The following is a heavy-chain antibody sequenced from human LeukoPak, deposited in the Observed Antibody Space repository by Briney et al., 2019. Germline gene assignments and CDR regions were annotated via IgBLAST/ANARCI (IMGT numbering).Heavy chain of an antibody. CDR3: ARGIAAAGTSGGSYYFDY. D-gene: IGHD6-13*01. CDR2: INPSGGST. CDR1: GYTFTSYY. J-gene: IGHJ4*02. V-gene: IGHV1-46*01. Sequence: ASMKVSCKASGYTFTSYYMHWVRQAPGQGLEWMGIINPSGGSTSYAQKFQGRVTMTRDTSTSTVYMELSSLRSEDTAVYYCARGIAAAGTSGGSYYFDYWGQGTLVTVSS.